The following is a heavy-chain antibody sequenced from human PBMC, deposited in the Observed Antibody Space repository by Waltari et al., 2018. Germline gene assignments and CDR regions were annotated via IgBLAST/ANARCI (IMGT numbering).Heavy chain of an antibody. Sequence: EVQLVQSGAEVKKPGATVKISCKVYGYTFTDYYMPWGKQAPGKGLEWMGLVDPEDGETIYAEKFQGRVTITADTSTDTAYMELSSLRSEDTAVYYCATDKSSSWYKGYFDYWGQGTLVTVSS. V-gene: IGHV1-69-2*01. J-gene: IGHJ4*02. CDR1: GYTFTDYY. CDR3: ATDKSSSWYKGYFDY. CDR2: VDPEDGET. D-gene: IGHD6-13*01.